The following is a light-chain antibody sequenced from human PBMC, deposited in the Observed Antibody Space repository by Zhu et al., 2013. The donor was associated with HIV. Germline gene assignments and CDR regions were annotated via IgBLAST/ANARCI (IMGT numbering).Light chain of an antibody. CDR3: ASLDSSLTAGGV. CDR1: TSNIGSNY. CDR2: DDN. J-gene: IGLJ2*01. Sequence: QSVLTQPPSVSAAPGQKVAISCSGTTSNIGSNYVSWYQQFPGTAPRLLIYDDNKRPSGIPDRFSGSRSGTSATLAITGLQAGDEAHYYCASLDSSLTAGGVFGGGTRLTVL. V-gene: IGLV1-51*01.